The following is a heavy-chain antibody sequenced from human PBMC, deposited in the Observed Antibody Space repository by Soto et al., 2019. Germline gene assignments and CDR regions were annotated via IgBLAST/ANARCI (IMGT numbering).Heavy chain of an antibody. V-gene: IGHV4-39*01. CDR1: GGSISSSSYY. Sequence: QLQLQESGPGLVKPSETLSLTCTVSGGSISSSSYYWGWIRQPPGKGLEWIGSIYYIGSTYYNPSIKSRVTISVDTSKNQFSLKLSSVTAADTAVYYCARHAMAAVGYCGQGTLVTVS. J-gene: IGHJ4*02. D-gene: IGHD6-13*01. CDR3: ARHAMAAVGY. CDR2: IYYIGST.